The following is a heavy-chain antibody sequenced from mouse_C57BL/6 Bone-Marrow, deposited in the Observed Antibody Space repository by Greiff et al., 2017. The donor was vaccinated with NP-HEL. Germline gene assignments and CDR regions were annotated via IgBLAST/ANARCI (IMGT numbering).Heavy chain of an antibody. CDR1: GYSITSDY. Sequence: EVKLQESGPGLAKPSQTLSLTCSVTGYSITSDYWNWIRKFPGNKLEYMGYISYSGSTYYNPSLKSRISITRDTSKNQYYLQLNSVTTEDTATYYCARGRAEPYYSNYDYAMDYWGQGTSVTVSS. D-gene: IGHD2-5*01. CDR2: ISYSGST. V-gene: IGHV3-8*01. CDR3: ARGRAEPYYSNYDYAMDY. J-gene: IGHJ4*01.